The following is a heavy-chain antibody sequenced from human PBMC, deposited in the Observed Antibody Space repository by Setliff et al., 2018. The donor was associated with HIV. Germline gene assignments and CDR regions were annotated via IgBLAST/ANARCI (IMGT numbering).Heavy chain of an antibody. Sequence: VKVSCKASSSTFNSHTINWVRQAPGQGLDWMGRIIPILGVANYAHRFQGKVTITADKSTSTAYMELTSLRFDDTAMYYCVRGVQSPPHYSYYYMDVWGEGTMVTVSS. V-gene: IGHV1-69*02. J-gene: IGHJ6*03. CDR3: VRGVQSPPHYSYYYMDV. CDR1: SSTFNSHT. D-gene: IGHD3-3*01. CDR2: IIPILGVA.